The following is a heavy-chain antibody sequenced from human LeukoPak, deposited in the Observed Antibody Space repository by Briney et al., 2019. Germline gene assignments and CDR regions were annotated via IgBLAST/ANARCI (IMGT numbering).Heavy chain of an antibody. CDR3: ARDLGLLWFGEFLG. J-gene: IGHJ4*02. V-gene: IGHV3-30*04. CDR2: ISYDGSNK. Sequence: GGSLRLSCAASGFTFSSYAMHWVRQAPGKGLEWVAVISYDGSNKYYADSVKGRFTISRDNSKNTLYLQMNSLRAEDTAVYYCARDLGLLWFGEFLGWGQGTLVTVSS. CDR1: GFTFSSYA. D-gene: IGHD3-10*01.